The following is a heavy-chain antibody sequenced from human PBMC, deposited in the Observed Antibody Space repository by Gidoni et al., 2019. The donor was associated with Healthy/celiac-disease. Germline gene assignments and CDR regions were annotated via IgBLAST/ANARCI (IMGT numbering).Heavy chain of an antibody. D-gene: IGHD3-3*01. CDR1: GFTVSSNY. CDR3: ARSYDFWSGKVGFDP. CDR2: IYSGGST. V-gene: IGHV3-66*02. J-gene: IGHJ5*02. Sequence: EVQLVESGGGLVQPGGSLRLSCAASGFTVSSNYMSWFRQAPGKGLEWVPVIYSGGSTYYADSVKGRFTISRDNSKNTLYLQMNSLRAEDTAVYYCARSYDFWSGKVGFDPWGQGTLVTVSS.